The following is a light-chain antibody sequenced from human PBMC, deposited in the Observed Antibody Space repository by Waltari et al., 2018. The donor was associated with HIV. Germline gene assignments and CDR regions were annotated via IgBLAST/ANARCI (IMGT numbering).Light chain of an antibody. CDR3: SSYTSTTTLVV. CDR1: SSDVGGYQY. CDR2: DVS. Sequence: QSALTQPASVSGSPGQSITISCTGTSSDVGGYQYVSWYQQHPGKAPKLMIFDVSNRPSVVSNRFSGSKSGNTASLTISGLQAEDEAHYFCSSYTSTTTLVVFGGGTKLTVL. V-gene: IGLV2-14*03. J-gene: IGLJ3*02.